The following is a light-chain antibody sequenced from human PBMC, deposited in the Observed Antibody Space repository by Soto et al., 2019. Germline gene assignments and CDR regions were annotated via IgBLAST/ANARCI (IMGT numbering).Light chain of an antibody. J-gene: IGKJ1*01. Sequence: EIVLTQSPGTLSLSPGERATLSCRASQSVSSSYLAWYQQKPGQAPRLLIYDASSRATGIPDRFSGSGSGTDFTLTISRLDPEDFAVYYCQQYGRAFGQGTKVEIK. CDR1: QSVSSSY. CDR3: QQYGRA. CDR2: DAS. V-gene: IGKV3-20*01.